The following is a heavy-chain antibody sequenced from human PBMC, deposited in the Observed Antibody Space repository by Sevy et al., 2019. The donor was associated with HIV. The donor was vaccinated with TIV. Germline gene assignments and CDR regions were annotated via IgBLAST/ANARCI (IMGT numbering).Heavy chain of an antibody. Sequence: GGSLRLSCAASGFTFSSYAIHWVRQAPGKGLEWVAVIWYDGSNKYYADSVKGRFTISRDNSKNTLHLQMKSLRAEDTAVYYCVRDDNDFWSGYYALENYYYGMDVWGQGTSVTVSS. V-gene: IGHV3-33*01. CDR2: IWYDGSNK. J-gene: IGHJ6*02. D-gene: IGHD3-3*01. CDR1: GFTFSSYA. CDR3: VRDDNDFWSGYYALENYYYGMDV.